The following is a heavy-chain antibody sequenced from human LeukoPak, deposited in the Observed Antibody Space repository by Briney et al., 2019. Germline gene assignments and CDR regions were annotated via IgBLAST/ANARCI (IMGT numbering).Heavy chain of an antibody. V-gene: IGHV3-7*04. CDR3: ARDSPGYGGYSY. D-gene: IGHD5-12*01. CDR1: GFTFSRYW. CDR2: IKEDGSAK. Sequence: PGGSLRLSCTASGFTFSRYWMTWVRQAPGKGLEWVANIKEDGSAKYYVDSMKGRSTISRDNAKNSLYLQINSLRAEDTAVYYCARDSPGYGGYSYWGQGTLVTVSS. J-gene: IGHJ4*02.